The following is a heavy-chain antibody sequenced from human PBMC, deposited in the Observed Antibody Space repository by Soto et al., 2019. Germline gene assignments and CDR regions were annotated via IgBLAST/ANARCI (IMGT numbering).Heavy chain of an antibody. Sequence: GGSLRLSCAASGFTFSSYGMHWVRQAPGKGLEWVAVISYDGSNKYYADSVKGLFTISRDNSKNTLYLQMNSLRAEDTAVYYCAKTYYDFWSGSEISEAYYYYYGMDVWGQGTTVTVSS. J-gene: IGHJ6*02. V-gene: IGHV3-30*18. D-gene: IGHD3-3*01. CDR2: ISYDGSNK. CDR3: AKTYYDFWSGSEISEAYYYYYGMDV. CDR1: GFTFSSYG.